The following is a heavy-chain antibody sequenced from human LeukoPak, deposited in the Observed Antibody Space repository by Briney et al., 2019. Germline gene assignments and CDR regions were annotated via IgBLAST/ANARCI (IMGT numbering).Heavy chain of an antibody. Sequence: GRSLRLSCAASGFTFSSYAMHWVRQAPGKGLEWVGVISYDGSNKYYADSVKGRFTISRDNSKNTLYLQMNSLRAEDTAVYYCARDPRDYAGVNWFDRWGQGTLVTVSS. CDR3: ARDPRDYAGVNWFDR. V-gene: IGHV3-30*01. CDR2: ISYDGSNK. CDR1: GFTFSSYA. D-gene: IGHD4-17*01. J-gene: IGHJ5*02.